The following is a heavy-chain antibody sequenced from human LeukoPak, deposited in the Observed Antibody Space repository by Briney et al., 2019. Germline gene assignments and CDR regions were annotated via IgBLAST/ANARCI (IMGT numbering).Heavy chain of an antibody. CDR1: GFTFNNYW. Sequence: PGGSLRLSCAASGFTFNNYWMGWVRQAPGKGLEWVGRIKSKTDGGTTDYAAPVKGRFTISRDDSKNTLYLQMNSLKTEDTAVYYCTTDQRITIFGVVILDYWGQGTLVTVSS. CDR2: IKSKTDGGTT. V-gene: IGHV3-15*01. J-gene: IGHJ4*02. D-gene: IGHD3-3*01. CDR3: TTDQRITIFGVVILDY.